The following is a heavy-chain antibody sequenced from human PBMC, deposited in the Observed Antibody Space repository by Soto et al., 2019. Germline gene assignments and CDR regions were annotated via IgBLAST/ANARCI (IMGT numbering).Heavy chain of an antibody. V-gene: IGHV3-30*18. D-gene: IGHD3-3*01. CDR1: GFTFSSYG. CDR3: AKVRRFGVVIIRRQGGNYGMDV. CDR2: ISYDGSNK. J-gene: IGHJ6*02. Sequence: GGSLRLSCAASGFTFSSYGMHWVRQAPGKGLEWVAVISYDGSNKYYADSVKGRFTISRDNSKNTLYLQMNSLRAEDTAVYYCAKVRRFGVVIIRRQGGNYGMDVWGQGTTVTVSS.